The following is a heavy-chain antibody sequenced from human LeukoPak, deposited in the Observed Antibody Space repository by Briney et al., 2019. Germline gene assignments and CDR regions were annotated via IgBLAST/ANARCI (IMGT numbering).Heavy chain of an antibody. CDR1: GFTFSDHF. Sequence: GGSLRLSCAVSGFTFSDHFLDWVRKAPGKGLEWVGRSRNKAKSYTTEYAASVKGRFTISRDDSKNSLYLQMNNLRTEDTAVYYCVRVGSVAGSDYLDYWGQGTLVTVPS. D-gene: IGHD6-19*01. J-gene: IGHJ4*02. CDR3: VRVGSVAGSDYLDY. CDR2: SRNKAKSYTT. V-gene: IGHV3-72*01.